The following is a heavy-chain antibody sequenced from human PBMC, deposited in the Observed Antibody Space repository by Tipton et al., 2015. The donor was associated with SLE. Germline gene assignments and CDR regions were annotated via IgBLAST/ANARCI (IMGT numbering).Heavy chain of an antibody. CDR2: IYYSGST. Sequence: TLSLTCTVSGGSISSSSYYWGWIRQPPGKGLEWIGSIYYSGSTYYNPSLKSRVTISVDTSKNQFSLKLSSVTAADTAVYYCARDHPIMTTVTSWGQGTLVTVPS. CDR1: GGSISSSSYY. J-gene: IGHJ4*02. CDR3: ARDHPIMTTVTS. V-gene: IGHV4-39*07. D-gene: IGHD4-17*01.